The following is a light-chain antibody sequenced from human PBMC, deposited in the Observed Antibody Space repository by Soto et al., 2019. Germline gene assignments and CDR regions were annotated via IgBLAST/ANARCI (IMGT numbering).Light chain of an antibody. CDR1: SSDVGGYNY. Sequence: QSALTQPASVSGSPGQSITISCTGTSSDVGGYNYVSWYQHHPGKAPKLLIYDVSNRTSGVSNRFSGSKSGNTASLTISGLQAEDEADYYCGSYTSSSTLLVFGGGTKLTVL. J-gene: IGLJ3*02. CDR2: DVS. V-gene: IGLV2-14*03. CDR3: GSYTSSSTLLV.